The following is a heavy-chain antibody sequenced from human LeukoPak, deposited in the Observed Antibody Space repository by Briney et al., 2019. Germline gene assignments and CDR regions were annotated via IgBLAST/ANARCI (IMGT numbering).Heavy chain of an antibody. J-gene: IGHJ4*02. CDR3: AKGGSSSWYSPPAFDY. D-gene: IGHD6-13*01. CDR1: GFTFSSYA. V-gene: IGHV3-23*01. CDR2: ISGSGGST. Sequence: GGSLRLSCAASGFTFSSYAMSWVRQAPGKGLQWVSAISGSGGSTYYADSVKGRFTISRDNSKNTLYLQMNSLRAEDTAVYYCAKGGSSSWYSPPAFDYWGQGTLVTVSS.